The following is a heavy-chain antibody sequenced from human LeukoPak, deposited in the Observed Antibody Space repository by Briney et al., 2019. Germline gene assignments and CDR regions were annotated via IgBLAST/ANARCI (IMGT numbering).Heavy chain of an antibody. CDR3: AREDSSGAFDI. CDR2: VWYDESNK. J-gene: IGHJ3*02. V-gene: IGHV3-33*01. CDR1: GFTFRSYD. Sequence: GGSLRLSRAASGFTFRSYDMHWVRQAPGKGLEWVAVVWYDESNKYYVDSVKGRFTISRDNSKNTLYLQMNSLRVEDTALYYCAREDSSGAFDIWGQGTV. D-gene: IGHD3-22*01.